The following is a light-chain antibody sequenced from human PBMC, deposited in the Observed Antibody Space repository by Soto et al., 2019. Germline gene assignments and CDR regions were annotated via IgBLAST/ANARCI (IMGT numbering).Light chain of an antibody. Sequence: VVTQSPGTLSVSTGERATLSCRASQSIGINVAWYQQKPGQAPSLLIYEASTRATGVPDRFSGSGSGTDFTLSISALQPADFAVYHCQQYNNWPRTFGQGTKVDIK. CDR3: QQYNNWPRT. V-gene: IGKV3-15*01. CDR2: EAS. CDR1: QSIGIN. J-gene: IGKJ1*01.